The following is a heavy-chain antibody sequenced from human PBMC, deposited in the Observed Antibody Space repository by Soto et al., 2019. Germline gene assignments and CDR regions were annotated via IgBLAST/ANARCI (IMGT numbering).Heavy chain of an antibody. CDR3: ARDKGSASSGWYYGMDV. CDR2: TYYRSKWYN. D-gene: IGHD6-19*01. Sequence: QTLSLTCAISGDRVSSNSAAWNWIRPAPSRGLEWLGRTYYRSKWYNDYAVSVKSRITINPDTSKNQFSLQLNSVTPEDTAVYYCARDKGSASSGWYYGMDVWGQGTTVTVSS. CDR1: GDRVSSNSAA. V-gene: IGHV6-1*01. J-gene: IGHJ6*02.